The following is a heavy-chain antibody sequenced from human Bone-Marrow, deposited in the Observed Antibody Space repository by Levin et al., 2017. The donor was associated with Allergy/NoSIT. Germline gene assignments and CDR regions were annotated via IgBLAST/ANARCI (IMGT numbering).Heavy chain of an antibody. CDR2: VSLDGNNK. Sequence: LSLTCVASGFHLTSNGMHWVRQAPGKGLERVAVVSLDGNNKFYADSVRGRFTISRDTSKNTVYLQMNSLRVEDTAVYYCARDLEFGGQGTLVTVSS. D-gene: IGHD1-1*01. J-gene: IGHJ4*02. CDR1: GFHLTSNG. V-gene: IGHV3-30*03. CDR3: ARDLEF.